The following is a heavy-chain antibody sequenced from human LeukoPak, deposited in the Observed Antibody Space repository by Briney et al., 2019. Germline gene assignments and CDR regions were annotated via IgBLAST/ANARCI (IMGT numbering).Heavy chain of an antibody. Sequence: GRSLRLSCAASGFTFSSYGMHWVRQAPGKGLEWVAVISYDGSNKYYADSVKGRFTISRDNSKNTLYLQMNSLRAEDTAVYYCATLLNYYGSGSLDYWGQGTLVTVSS. D-gene: IGHD3-10*01. CDR1: GFTFSSYG. J-gene: IGHJ4*02. CDR2: ISYDGSNK. CDR3: ATLLNYYGSGSLDY. V-gene: IGHV3-30*03.